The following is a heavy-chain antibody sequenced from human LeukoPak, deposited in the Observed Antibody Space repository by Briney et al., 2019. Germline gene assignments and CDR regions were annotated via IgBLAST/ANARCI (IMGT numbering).Heavy chain of an antibody. D-gene: IGHD4-17*01. CDR3: AKATTVTTGEFDY. J-gene: IGHJ4*02. Sequence: GGSLRLSCAASGFTFDDYAMHWVRQAPGKGLEWVSGIGWNSGGIVYADSVKGRFTISRDNAKNTLYLQMNSLRAEDTAVYYCAKATTVTTGEFDYWGQGTLVTVSS. CDR2: IGWNSGGI. V-gene: IGHV3-9*01. CDR1: GFTFDDYA.